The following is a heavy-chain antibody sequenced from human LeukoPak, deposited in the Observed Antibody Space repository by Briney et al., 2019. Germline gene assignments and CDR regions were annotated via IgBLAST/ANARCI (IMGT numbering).Heavy chain of an antibody. CDR1: GFTFDDYA. CDR2: FKTKYHQV. CDR3: ARSVPDYTRFDY. J-gene: IGHJ4*02. V-gene: IGHV3-23*05. Sequence: GGSLRLSCAVSGFTFDDYAMHWVRQAPGKGLEWVSTFKTKYHQVYYAESVRGRFTISTDNSRNTVFLQMNSLRADDTALYYCARSVPDYTRFDYWGKGALVTVS. D-gene: IGHD4-11*01.